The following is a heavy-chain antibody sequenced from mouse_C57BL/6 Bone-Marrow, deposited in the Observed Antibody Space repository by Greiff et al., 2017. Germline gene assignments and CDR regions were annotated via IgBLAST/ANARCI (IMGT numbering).Heavy chain of an antibody. D-gene: IGHD1-1*01. J-gene: IGHJ4*01. Sequence: QVQLQQPGAELVKPGASVKMSCKASGYTFTSYWITWVKQRPGQGLEWIGDIYPGSGSTNYNEKFKSKATLTVDTSSSTAYLQLSSLTSEDSAVYYCAREDDYGSSYIYAMDYWGQGTSVTVSS. V-gene: IGHV1-55*01. CDR2: IYPGSGST. CDR3: AREDDYGSSYIYAMDY. CDR1: GYTFTSYW.